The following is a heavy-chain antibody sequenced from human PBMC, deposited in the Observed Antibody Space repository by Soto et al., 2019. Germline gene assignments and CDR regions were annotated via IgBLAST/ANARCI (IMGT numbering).Heavy chain of an antibody. D-gene: IGHD6-13*01. CDR2: IYHSGST. CDR3: ARGLNTAAALDY. Sequence: QLQLQESGSGMVKPSQTLSLTCAVSGGSISSGGYSWSWIRQPPGKGLEWIGYIYHSGSTYHNPSLKSRVTISVDRSKNQFSLKLSSVTAADTAVYYCARGLNTAAALDYWGQGTLVTVSS. J-gene: IGHJ4*02. V-gene: IGHV4-30-2*01. CDR1: GGSISSGGYS.